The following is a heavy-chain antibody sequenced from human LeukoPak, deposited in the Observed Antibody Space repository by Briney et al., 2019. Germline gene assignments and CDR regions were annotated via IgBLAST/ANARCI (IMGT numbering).Heavy chain of an antibody. Sequence: ASVKVSCKASGYTFTSYGISWVRQAPGQGLEWMGWISAYNGNTNYAQKLQGRVTITADKSTSTAYMELSSLRSEDTAVYYCADLDTAMVEGDYWGQGTLVTVSS. D-gene: IGHD5-18*01. CDR1: GYTFTSYG. J-gene: IGHJ4*02. V-gene: IGHV1-18*01. CDR3: ADLDTAMVEGDY. CDR2: ISAYNGNT.